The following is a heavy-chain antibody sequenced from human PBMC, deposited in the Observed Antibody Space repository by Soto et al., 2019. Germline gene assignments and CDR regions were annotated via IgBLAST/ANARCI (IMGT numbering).Heavy chain of an antibody. J-gene: IGHJ5*02. V-gene: IGHV1-3*01. Sequence: ASVKISCKASGYTFTSYAMHWVRQAPGQRLEWMGWINAGNGNTKYSQKFQGRVTITRDTSASTAYMELSSLRSEDTAVYYCAGYYTAMVTEENWFAPWGQGSLGTFSS. CDR2: INAGNGNT. D-gene: IGHD5-18*01. CDR3: AGYYTAMVTEENWFAP. CDR1: GYTFTSYA.